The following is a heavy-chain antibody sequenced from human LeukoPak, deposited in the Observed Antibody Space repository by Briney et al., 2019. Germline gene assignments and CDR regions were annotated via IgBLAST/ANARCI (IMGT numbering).Heavy chain of an antibody. V-gene: IGHV7-4-1*02. D-gene: IGHD3-10*01. CDR1: GYTFTSYA. CDR2: SNTNTGNP. J-gene: IGHJ5*02. CDR3: ARDSNGLLWFGELLYSPWFDP. Sequence: ASVKVSCKASGYTFTSYAMNWVRQAPGQGLEWMGWSNTNTGNPTYAQGFTGRFVFSLDTSVSTAYLQISSLKAEDTAVYYCARDSNGLLWFGELLYSPWFDPWGQGTLVTVSS.